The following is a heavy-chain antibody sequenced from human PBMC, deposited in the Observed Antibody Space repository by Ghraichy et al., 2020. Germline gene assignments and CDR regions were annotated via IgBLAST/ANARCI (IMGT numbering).Heavy chain of an antibody. CDR3: ARDWSGGLDS. Sequence: SETLSLTCTVSGGSISSGGYYWSWIRQHPGKGLEWIGYIYYSGSTYYNPSLKSRVTISVDTSKNQFSLKLSSVTAADTAVYYCARDWSGGLDSWGQGTLVTVSS. CDR2: IYYSGST. D-gene: IGHD3-16*01. CDR1: GGSISSGGYY. V-gene: IGHV4-31*03. J-gene: IGHJ4*02.